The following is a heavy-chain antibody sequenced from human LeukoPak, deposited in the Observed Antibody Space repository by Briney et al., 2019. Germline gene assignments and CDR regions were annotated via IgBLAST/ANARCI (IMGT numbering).Heavy chain of an antibody. Sequence: ASVKVSCKASGYIFTSYGISWVRQAPGQGLEWMGWISVYNGNTNYAQKLQGRVTMTTDTSTSTAYMELRSLRSDDTAVYYCARSPVTYYYDSSGYYAPNWFDPWGQGTLVTVSS. CDR1: GYIFTSYG. CDR2: ISVYNGNT. D-gene: IGHD3-22*01. J-gene: IGHJ5*02. CDR3: ARSPVTYYYDSSGYYAPNWFDP. V-gene: IGHV1-18*01.